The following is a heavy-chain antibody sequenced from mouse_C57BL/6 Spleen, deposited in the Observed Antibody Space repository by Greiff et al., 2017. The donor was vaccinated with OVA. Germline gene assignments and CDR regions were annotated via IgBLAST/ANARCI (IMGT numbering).Heavy chain of an antibody. CDR1: GYTFTDYN. V-gene: IGHV1-18*01. D-gene: IGHD6-5*01. Sequence: VQLKESGPELVKPGASVKIPCKASGYTFTDYNMDWVKQSHGKSLEWIGDINPNNGGTIYNQKFKGKATLTVDKSSSTAYMELRSLTSEDTAVYYCARSLPRGWYFDVWGTGTTVTVSS. J-gene: IGHJ1*03. CDR3: ARSLPRGWYFDV. CDR2: INPNNGGT.